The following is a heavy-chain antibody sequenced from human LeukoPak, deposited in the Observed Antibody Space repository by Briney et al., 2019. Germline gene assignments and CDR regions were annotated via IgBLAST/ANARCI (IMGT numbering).Heavy chain of an antibody. J-gene: IGHJ4*02. V-gene: IGHV3-48*01. CDR3: AREGQQQDDY. CDR1: GFTFSTYS. Sequence: PGGSLRLSCAASGFTFSTYSMNWVRQAPGKGLEWVSYISSSSSTIYYADSVKGRFTISRDNAKNSLYLQMNSLRAEDTAVYYCAREGQQQDDYWGQGTLVTVSS. D-gene: IGHD6-13*01. CDR2: ISSSSSTI.